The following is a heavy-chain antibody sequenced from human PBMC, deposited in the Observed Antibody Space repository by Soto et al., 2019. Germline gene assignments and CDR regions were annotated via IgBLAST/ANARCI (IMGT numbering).Heavy chain of an antibody. V-gene: IGHV3-30*18. Sequence: GGSLRLSCAASGFTFSSYGMHWVRQAPGKGLEWVAVISYDGSNKYYADSVKGRFTISRDNSKNTLYLQMNSLRAEDTAVYYCAKAIGITMVRGRGDYFDYWGQGTLVTVSS. CDR2: ISYDGSNK. CDR1: GFTFSSYG. J-gene: IGHJ4*02. CDR3: AKAIGITMVRGRGDYFDY. D-gene: IGHD3-10*01.